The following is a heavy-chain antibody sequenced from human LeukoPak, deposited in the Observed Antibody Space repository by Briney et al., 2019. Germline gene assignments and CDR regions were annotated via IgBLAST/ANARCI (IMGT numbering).Heavy chain of an antibody. CDR1: GFTFA. Sequence: GGSLGLSCAASGFTFAMSWVRQAPGTGLEWVSAISGSGGSTYYADSVKGRFTISRDNSKNTLYLQMNSLRAEDTAVYYCAREYSGYDYADYWGQGTLVTVSS. V-gene: IGHV3-23*01. CDR2: ISGSGGST. CDR3: AREYSGYDYADY. J-gene: IGHJ4*02. D-gene: IGHD5-12*01.